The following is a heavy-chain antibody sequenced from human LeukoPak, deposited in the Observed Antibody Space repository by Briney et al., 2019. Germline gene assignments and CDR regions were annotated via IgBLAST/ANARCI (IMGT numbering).Heavy chain of an antibody. Sequence: QPGRSLRLSCAASGFTFSSYGMHWVRQAPGKGLEWVAVISYDGSNKYYADSVKGRFTISGDNSKNTLYLQVNSLRAEDTAVYYCATGAEYFQHWGQGTLVTVSS. CDR3: ATGAEYFQH. V-gene: IGHV3-30*03. CDR1: GFTFSSYG. CDR2: ISYDGSNK. J-gene: IGHJ1*01.